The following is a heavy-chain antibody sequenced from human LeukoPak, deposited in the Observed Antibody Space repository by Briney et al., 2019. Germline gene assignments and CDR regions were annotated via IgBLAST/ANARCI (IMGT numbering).Heavy chain of an antibody. CDR1: GYTFTTYW. V-gene: IGHV5-51*01. CDR2: IYPGDSDT. J-gene: IGHJ3*02. Sequence: GESLKISCKGSGYTFTTYWIGWVRQMPGKGLEWLGIIYPGDSDTRYSPSFQGQVTISADKSISTAYLQWSSLKASDTAMYYCARTQPTVTTGAFDIWGQGTMVTVSS. CDR3: ARTQPTVTTGAFDI. D-gene: IGHD4-17*01.